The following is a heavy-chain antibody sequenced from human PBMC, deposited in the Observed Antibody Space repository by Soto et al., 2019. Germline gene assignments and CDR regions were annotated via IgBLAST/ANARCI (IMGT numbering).Heavy chain of an antibody. CDR2: IKSNTDGGTT. CDR3: TTGGGDYEGGHYYYMDV. V-gene: IGHV3-15*01. D-gene: IGHD4-17*01. Sequence: EVQLVESGGGLVKPGGSLRLSCAASGFAFNTAWMTWVRPAPGKGLECIGRIKSNTDGGTTDYIAPVTGRFTISRDDSENTLYLQMNSLKTDDTAVYYCTTGGGDYEGGHYYYMDVWGKGTTVTVSS. J-gene: IGHJ6*03. CDR1: GFAFNTAW.